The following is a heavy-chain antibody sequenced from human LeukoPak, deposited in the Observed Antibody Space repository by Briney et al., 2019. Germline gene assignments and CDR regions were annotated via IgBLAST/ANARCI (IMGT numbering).Heavy chain of an antibody. Sequence: SVKVSCKASGGTFKTFAISWVRQAPGQGLEWMGGVIPIFGPPNYAQKFQGRVTITADESTSTAYTELSSLRSEDTGLYYCASTRTLTGPTYYWGQGTLVTVSS. J-gene: IGHJ4*02. D-gene: IGHD3-9*01. CDR2: VIPIFGPP. V-gene: IGHV1-69*13. CDR1: GGTFKTFA. CDR3: ASTRTLTGPTYY.